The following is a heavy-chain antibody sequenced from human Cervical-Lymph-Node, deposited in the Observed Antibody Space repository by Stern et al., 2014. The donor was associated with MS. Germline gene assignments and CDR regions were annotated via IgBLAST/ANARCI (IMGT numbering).Heavy chain of an antibody. CDR1: GGTFSSSA. J-gene: IGHJ4*02. CDR3: AREDSSGWYWGYYFDY. D-gene: IGHD6-19*01. V-gene: IGHV1-69*01. CDR2: IIPIFGTA. Sequence: VQLVQSGAEVKKPGSSVKVSCKASGGTFSSSAIRWVRQAPGQGLEWMGGIIPIFGTANYAQKFQGRVTITADESTSTAYMELSSLRSEDTAVYYCAREDSSGWYWGYYFDYWGQGTLVTVSS.